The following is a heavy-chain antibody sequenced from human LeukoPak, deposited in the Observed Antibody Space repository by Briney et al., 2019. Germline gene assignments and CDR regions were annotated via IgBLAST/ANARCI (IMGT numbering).Heavy chain of an antibody. D-gene: IGHD6-13*01. V-gene: IGHV3-48*03. J-gene: IGHJ5*02. CDR2: ISSSGSTT. Sequence: GGSLRLSCAASGFTFSSYEMNWVRQAPGKGLEWVSYISSSGSTTYYADSVKGRFTISRDNAKNSLYLQMNSLRAEDTAVYYCAIDEGSSWKNWFDPWGQGTLVTVSS. CDR1: GFTFSSYE. CDR3: AIDEGSSWKNWFDP.